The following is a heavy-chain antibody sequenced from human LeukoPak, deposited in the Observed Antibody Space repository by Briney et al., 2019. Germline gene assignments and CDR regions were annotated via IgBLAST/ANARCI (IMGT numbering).Heavy chain of an antibody. V-gene: IGHV4-4*07. D-gene: IGHD6-13*01. CDR3: AREEAAAGHNYYYYYGMDV. CDR2: IYTSGST. Sequence: SETLSLTCAVYGGSFSGYYWSWIRQPAGKGLEWIGRIYTSGSTNNNPSLKSRVPMSVDTSKNQFSLKLSSVTAADTAVYYCAREEAAAGHNYYYYYGMDVWGQGTTVTVSS. J-gene: IGHJ6*02. CDR1: GGSFSGYY.